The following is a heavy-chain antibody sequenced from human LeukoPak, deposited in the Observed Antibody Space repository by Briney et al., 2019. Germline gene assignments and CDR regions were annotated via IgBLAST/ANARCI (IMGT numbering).Heavy chain of an antibody. CDR1: GYSFTSYW. Sequence: PGESLKISCKGSGYSFTSYWIGWVRQMPGKGLEWMGIIYPGDSDTRYSPSSQGQVTISAEKSISTAYLQWSSLKASDTAMYYCARPRLRFLEWLSIDYWGQGTLVTVSS. CDR2: IYPGDSDT. D-gene: IGHD3-3*01. V-gene: IGHV5-51*01. J-gene: IGHJ4*02. CDR3: ARPRLRFLEWLSIDY.